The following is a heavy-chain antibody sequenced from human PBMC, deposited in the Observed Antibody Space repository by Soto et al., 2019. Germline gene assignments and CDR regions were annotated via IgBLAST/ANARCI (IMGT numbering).Heavy chain of an antibody. CDR2: IYYSGST. V-gene: IGHV4-31*03. CDR1: GDSISSGGYY. D-gene: IGHD4-17*01. Sequence: QVQLQESGPGLVQPSQTLSLACTVSGDSISSGGYYWSWIRQHPGKGLEWIGYIYYSGSTFYNPSLKSRVTIAVDTSKNQFSLKLSSVTAADTAVYYCARGLSVTLLDFWGQGTLVTVSS. CDR3: ARGLSVTLLDF. J-gene: IGHJ4*02.